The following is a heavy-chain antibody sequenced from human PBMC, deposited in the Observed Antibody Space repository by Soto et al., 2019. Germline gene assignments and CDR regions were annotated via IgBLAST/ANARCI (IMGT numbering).Heavy chain of an antibody. CDR2: AHYSGTT. CDR1: GGFFTYY. J-gene: IGHJ4*02. Sequence: PSETLSLTCSVAGGFFTYYWSWIRQPPGKGPEWIGFAHYSGTTKYTPSLKSRVTISLDMPKRQFSLNLSSVTAADTAVYFCARGDTDGHFYFDYWGQGALVTVS. D-gene: IGHD5-18*01. V-gene: IGHV4-59*01. CDR3: ARGDTDGHFYFDY.